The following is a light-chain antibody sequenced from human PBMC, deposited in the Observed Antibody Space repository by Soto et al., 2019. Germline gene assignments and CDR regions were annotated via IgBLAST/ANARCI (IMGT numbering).Light chain of an antibody. V-gene: IGKV1-27*01. J-gene: IGKJ1*01. CDR1: QGISNF. CDR2: AAS. Sequence: DIQMTQSPSSLSAYVGDRVTITCRASQGISNFLAWYQQKPGKVPKLLIYAASTLQSGVPSRFSGSASGTDFTLTISSLQPEDVASYYCQKYNNAPLTFGQGTKVEIK. CDR3: QKYNNAPLT.